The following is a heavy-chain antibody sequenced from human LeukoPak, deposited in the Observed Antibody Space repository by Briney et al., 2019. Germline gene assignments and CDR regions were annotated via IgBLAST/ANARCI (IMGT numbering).Heavy chain of an antibody. CDR3: ARGDGYNFFDY. CDR1: GFTVSSNY. V-gene: IGHV3-53*01. CDR2: IYVDGTT. D-gene: IGHD5-24*01. Sequence: GGSLRLSCAASGFTVSSNYMSWVRQAPGKGLEWVSVIYVDGTTYYADSVKGRFTISRDNSKNTLSLQMNSLRAEGTAVYYCARGDGYNFFDYWGQGTLVTVSS. J-gene: IGHJ4*02.